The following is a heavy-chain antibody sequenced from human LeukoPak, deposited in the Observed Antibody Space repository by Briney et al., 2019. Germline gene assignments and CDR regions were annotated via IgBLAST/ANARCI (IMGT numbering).Heavy chain of an antibody. CDR2: INPNSGGT. J-gene: IGHJ4*02. CDR1: GYTFTGYY. CDR3: ARDHLVITGFDY. D-gene: IGHD3-22*01. V-gene: IGHV1-2*02. Sequence: EASVKVSCKASGYTFTGYYMHWVRQAPGQGLEWMGWINPNSGGTNYAQKFQGRVTMTRDTSISTAYMELSRLRSDDTAVYYCARDHLVITGFDYWGQGTLVTVSS.